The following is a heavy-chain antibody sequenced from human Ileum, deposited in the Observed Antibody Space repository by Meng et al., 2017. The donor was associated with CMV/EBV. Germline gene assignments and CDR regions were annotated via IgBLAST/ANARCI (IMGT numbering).Heavy chain of an antibody. CDR1: GGTFSSYA. J-gene: IGHJ4*02. CDR3: ARSPASIVVGYFDY. V-gene: IGHV1-69*05. D-gene: IGHD2-2*01. CDR2: IIPIFGTA. Sequence: SGGTFSSYAIRWVRQAPGQGLEWMGGIIPIFGTANYAQKFQGRVTITTDESTSTAYMELSSLRSEDTAVYYCARSPASIVVGYFDYWGQGTLVTVSS.